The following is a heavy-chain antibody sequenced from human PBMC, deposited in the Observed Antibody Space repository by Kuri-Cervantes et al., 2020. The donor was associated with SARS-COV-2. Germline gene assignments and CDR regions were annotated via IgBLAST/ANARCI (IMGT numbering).Heavy chain of an antibody. V-gene: IGHV3-53*01. J-gene: IGHJ4*02. Sequence: GGSLRLSCAASGFTVTNYYMSWVRQAPGKGLEWVSVIYRGGSTYHADSVKGRFTISRDNSKNTLYLQMNSLRAEDTAVYYCAKPRHGAIITIFGVVPRTGFDYWGQGTLVTVSS. CDR2: IYRGGST. CDR1: GFTVTNYY. CDR3: AKPRHGAIITIFGVVPRTGFDY. D-gene: IGHD3-3*01.